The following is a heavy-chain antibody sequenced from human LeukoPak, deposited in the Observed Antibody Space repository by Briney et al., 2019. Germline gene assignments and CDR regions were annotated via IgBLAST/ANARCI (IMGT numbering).Heavy chain of an antibody. J-gene: IGHJ5*02. Sequence: SVKVSCKASGGTFSSYAISWVRQAPGQGLEWMGGIIPIFGTANYAQKFQGRVTITRDTSASTAYMELSSLRSEDTAVYYCARAYPPYYDFWSGQVNWFDPWGQGTLVTVSS. CDR3: ARAYPPYYDFWSGQVNWFDP. CDR1: GGTFSSYA. D-gene: IGHD3-3*01. CDR2: IIPIFGTA. V-gene: IGHV1-69*05.